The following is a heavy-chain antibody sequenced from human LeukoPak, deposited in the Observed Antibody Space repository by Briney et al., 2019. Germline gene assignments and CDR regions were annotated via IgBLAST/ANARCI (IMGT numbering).Heavy chain of an antibody. D-gene: IGHD5-12*01. V-gene: IGHV3-15*01. J-gene: IGHJ6*03. CDR3: TSGIGVANILYYYYMDV. Sequence: GGSLRLSCAASGFTFSNAWMSWVRQAPGKGLEWVGRIKSKTDGGTTDYAAPVKGRFTISRDDSKNTLYLQMNSLKTEDTAVYYCTSGIGVANILYYYYMDVWGKGTTVTVSS. CDR1: GFTFSNAW. CDR2: IKSKTDGGTT.